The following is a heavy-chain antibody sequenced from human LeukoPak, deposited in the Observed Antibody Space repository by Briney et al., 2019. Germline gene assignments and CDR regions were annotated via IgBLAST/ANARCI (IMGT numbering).Heavy chain of an antibody. J-gene: IGHJ6*02. CDR1: GFTFTNDF. V-gene: IGHV3-7*01. CDR3: ARYQLVQNYYYGMDV. D-gene: IGHD6-13*01. CDR2: MKVDGSDI. Sequence: GGSLRLSCAASGFTFTNDFMTWVRQAPGKGLEWVANMKVDGSDIHYVDSVKGRFTISSDNARNSLYLQMNTLRVADTAVYYCARYQLVQNYYYGMDVWGQGTTVTVSS.